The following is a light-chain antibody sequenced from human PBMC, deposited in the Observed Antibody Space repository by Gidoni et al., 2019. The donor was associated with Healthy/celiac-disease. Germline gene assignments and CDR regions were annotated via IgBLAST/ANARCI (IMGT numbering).Light chain of an antibody. CDR3: QQYDNLPLT. CDR2: DAS. Sequence: LQMPQSPSSLSASVGDRVTITCQASQDISNYLNWYQQKPGKAPKLLIYDASNLETGVPSRFSGSGSGTDFTFTISSLQPEDIATYYCQQYDNLPLTFGPGTKVDIK. CDR1: QDISNY. J-gene: IGKJ3*01. V-gene: IGKV1-33*01.